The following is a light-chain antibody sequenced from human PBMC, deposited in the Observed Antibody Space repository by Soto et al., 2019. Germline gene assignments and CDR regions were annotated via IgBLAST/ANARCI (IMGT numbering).Light chain of an antibody. CDR2: EVS. V-gene: IGLV2-14*01. Sequence: QSALTQPASVSGSPGQSITISCTGSSSDVGVYKYVSWYQQHPGKAPRLMIYEVSNRPSGVSSRFSGSKSGNTASLTISGLRAEDEADYYCSSYASSSSLVFGGGTKVTVL. J-gene: IGLJ3*02. CDR3: SSYASSSSLV. CDR1: SSDVGVYKY.